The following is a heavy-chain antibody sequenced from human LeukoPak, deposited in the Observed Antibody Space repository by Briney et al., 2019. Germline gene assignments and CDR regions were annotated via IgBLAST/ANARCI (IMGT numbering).Heavy chain of an antibody. D-gene: IGHD3-10*01. V-gene: IGHV4-39*07. CDR3: ARRRVRGSIFGANYGMDV. Sequence: PSETLSLTCTVSGGSVSSGSYYWSWIRQPRGKGLEWIGEINHSGSTNYNPSLKSRVTISLDTSKNQFSLKLNSVTAADTAVYYCARRRVRGSIFGANYGMDVWGQGTTVTVSS. CDR2: INHSGST. J-gene: IGHJ6*02. CDR1: GGSVSSGSYY.